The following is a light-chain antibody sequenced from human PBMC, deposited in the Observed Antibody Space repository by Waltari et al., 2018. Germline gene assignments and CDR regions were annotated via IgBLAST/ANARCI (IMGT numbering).Light chain of an antibody. CDR1: QRLIHTDGNTY. J-gene: IGKJ4*01. CDR3: GQDTQWRPT. V-gene: IGKV2-30*02. Sequence: DVVMTQSPLSLPITPGQPASLSCRSSQRLIHTDGNTYLSWYQQSPGQPPRLLLYKISNRDSGVPDRVSGSGAWTDFTLKISRVEAGDVCVYYCGQDTQWRPTFGGRTKVEIK. CDR2: KIS.